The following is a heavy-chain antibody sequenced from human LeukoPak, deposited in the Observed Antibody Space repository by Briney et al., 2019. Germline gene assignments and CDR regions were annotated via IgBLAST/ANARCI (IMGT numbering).Heavy chain of an antibody. V-gene: IGHV3-53*01. CDR2: IYSGGSA. CDR1: GFTANNNY. D-gene: IGHD3-22*01. Sequence: GGSLTLSCAASGFTANNNYMSWVRQAPGKRLQWVSLIYSGGSAYYEDSVKGRFTISRDSSKNMVFLQMNSLRAEDTAVYYCASSGAYSDFDFWGQGTLVTVSS. J-gene: IGHJ4*02. CDR3: ASSGAYSDFDF.